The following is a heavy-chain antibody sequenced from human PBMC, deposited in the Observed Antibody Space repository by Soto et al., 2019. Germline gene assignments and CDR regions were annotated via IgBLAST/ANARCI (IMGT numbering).Heavy chain of an antibody. CDR3: AKDRPFDP. CDR1: GFTFSSYG. V-gene: IGHV3-30*18. CDR2: ISYDGSNK. J-gene: IGHJ5*02. Sequence: QVQLVESGGGVVQPGRSLRLSCAASGFTFSSYGMHWVRQAPGKGLEWVAVISYDGSNKYYADSAKGRFTISRDNSKNTLYLHMNSLRAEDTAVYYCAKDRPFDPWGQGTLVTVSS.